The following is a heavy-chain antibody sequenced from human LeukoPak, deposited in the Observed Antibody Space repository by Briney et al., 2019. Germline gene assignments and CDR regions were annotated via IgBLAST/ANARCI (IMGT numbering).Heavy chain of an antibody. CDR1: GYTFTSYG. Sequence: ASVKVSCKASGYTFTSYGISWVRQAPGQGLEWMGWISAYNGNTNYAQKLQGRVTMTTDTSTSTAYMGLRSLRSDDTAVYYCARVGVSAAAGITYYYYYMDVWGKGTTVTVSS. CDR3: ARVGVSAAAGITYYYYYMDV. CDR2: ISAYNGNT. V-gene: IGHV1-18*01. D-gene: IGHD6-13*01. J-gene: IGHJ6*03.